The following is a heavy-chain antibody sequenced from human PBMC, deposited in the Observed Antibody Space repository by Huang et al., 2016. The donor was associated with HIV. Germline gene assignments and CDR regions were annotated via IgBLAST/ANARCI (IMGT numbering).Heavy chain of an antibody. Sequence: QVQLQESGPGLVKPSETLSLTCTVSGGSISSYYWSWIWQPPGKGLEWIGYIHYSGRTNYNPSLTSRVTTSVYTSKNQFFLKLSSVTAADTAVYYCARGGPYSRDYYYYGMDVWGQGTTVTVSS. CDR1: GGSISSYY. CDR2: IHYSGRT. CDR3: ARGGPYSRDYYYYGMDV. D-gene: IGHD6-13*01. J-gene: IGHJ6*02. V-gene: IGHV4-59*01.